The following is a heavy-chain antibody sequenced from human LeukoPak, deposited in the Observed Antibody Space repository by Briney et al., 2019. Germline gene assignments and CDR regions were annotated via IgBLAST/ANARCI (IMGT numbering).Heavy chain of an antibody. D-gene: IGHD4-17*01. CDR1: GYSFSDYW. J-gene: IGHJ1*01. V-gene: IGHV5-51*01. CDR2: IYPGDSDN. Sequence: GESLKISCKGSGYSFSDYWIGWVRQMPGKGLELMGIIYPGDSDNRYRPSSQGQVTISADKPISTAYLQWSSLKASDTAMYYCARLHGDYAYFQPWGQGTLVTVSS. CDR3: ARLHGDYAYFQP.